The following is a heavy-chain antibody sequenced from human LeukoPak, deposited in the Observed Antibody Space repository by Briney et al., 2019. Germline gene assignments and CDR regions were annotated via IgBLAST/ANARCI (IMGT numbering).Heavy chain of an antibody. CDR1: GFTFSDSW. D-gene: IGHD2-2*01. Sequence: GGSLRLSCAVSGFTFSDSWMNWVRQPPGKGLEWVANINEAGSKTYYVDSVKGRFTISRDNAENSLNLQMNNLKTEDSAIYYCARWVAVPAAVDFWGQGTLVTVSS. CDR2: INEAGSKT. J-gene: IGHJ4*02. V-gene: IGHV3-7*03. CDR3: ARWVAVPAAVDF.